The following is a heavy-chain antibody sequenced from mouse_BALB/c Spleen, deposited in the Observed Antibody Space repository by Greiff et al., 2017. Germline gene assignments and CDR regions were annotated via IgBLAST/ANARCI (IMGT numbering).Heavy chain of an antibody. CDR3: ARRRGYDDAMDY. D-gene: IGHD2-3*01. Sequence: EVKLVESGGGLVKPGGSLKLSCAASGFTFSSYTMSWVRQTPEKRLEWVATISSGGRYTYYPDSVKGRFTISRDNAKNTLYLQMSSLKSEDTAMYYCARRRGYDDAMDYWGQGTSVTVSS. CDR2: ISSGGRYT. CDR1: GFTFSSYT. V-gene: IGHV5-6-4*01. J-gene: IGHJ4*01.